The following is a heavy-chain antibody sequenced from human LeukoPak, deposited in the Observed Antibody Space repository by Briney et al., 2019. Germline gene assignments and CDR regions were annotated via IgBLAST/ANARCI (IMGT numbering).Heavy chain of an antibody. CDR3: ARQVYTYYGSGSNGYFDL. J-gene: IGHJ2*01. V-gene: IGHV4-59*08. Sequence: SETLSLTCSVSGGSIRSYYWSWLRQPPGKGLEWIGYIYYSGNYNPSLKSRVTISSDTSKNQFSLKLSSVTAADTAVYYCARQVYTYYGSGSNGYFDLWGRGTLVTVSS. CDR2: IYYSG. D-gene: IGHD3-10*01. CDR1: GGSIRSYY.